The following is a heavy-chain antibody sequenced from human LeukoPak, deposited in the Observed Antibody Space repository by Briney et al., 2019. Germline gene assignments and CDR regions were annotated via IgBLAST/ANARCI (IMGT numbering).Heavy chain of an antibody. CDR2: IYPGDPDT. J-gene: IGHJ1*01. D-gene: IGHD3-22*01. CDR1: GYSFTSYW. V-gene: IGHV5-51*01. Sequence: GESLKISCKGYGYSFTSYWIGWVRQMPGKGLEWMGIIYPGDPDTRYSPSFQGQVTISSDKSISPAYLQWSSLKASDTAMYYCARRGYYDSSGYYPKYFQHWGQGTLVTVSS. CDR3: ARRGYYDSSGYYPKYFQH.